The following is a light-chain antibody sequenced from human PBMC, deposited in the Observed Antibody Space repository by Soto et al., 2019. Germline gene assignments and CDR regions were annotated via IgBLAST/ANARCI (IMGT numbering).Light chain of an antibody. J-gene: IGLJ3*02. Sequence: QSALTPPASVSGSPGQSITISCTGTSSDVGAYNYVSWYRQDAGKAPKLMIYDVSTRPSGVSDRFSGSKSGNTASLTISGLQADDEADYYCCAYTTSSTVLFGGGTKVTVL. CDR2: DVS. CDR1: SSDVGAYNY. V-gene: IGLV2-14*01. CDR3: CAYTTSSTVL.